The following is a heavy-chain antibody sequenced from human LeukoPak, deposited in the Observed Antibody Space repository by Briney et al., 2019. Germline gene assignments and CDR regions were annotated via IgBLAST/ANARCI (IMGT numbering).Heavy chain of an antibody. CDR1: GGSISSNNYY. Sequence: PSETLSLTCTVSGGSISSNNYYWGWIRQPPGKRLEWIGTIFYTGSSHYSPSLKSRVIISVDTSKNQVSLRLSSVTAADTAVYYCASAYCGAGSCYCDYWGQGTLVTVSS. V-gene: IGHV4-39*01. D-gene: IGHD2-15*01. CDR2: IFYTGSS. J-gene: IGHJ4*02. CDR3: ASAYCGAGSCYCDY.